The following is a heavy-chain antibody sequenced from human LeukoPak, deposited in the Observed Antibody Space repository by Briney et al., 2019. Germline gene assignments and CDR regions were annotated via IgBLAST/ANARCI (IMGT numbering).Heavy chain of an antibody. J-gene: IGHJ5*02. D-gene: IGHD3-10*01. CDR3: AKYAHGSGTSFDP. V-gene: IGHV3-30*18. CDR1: GFTFSSYG. Sequence: GGSLRLSCAASGFTFSSYGMHWVRQAPGKGLEWVAVISYDGSNKYYADSVKGRFTISRDNAKNSVYLQMSSLRAEDTAVYHCAKYAHGSGTSFDPWGQGTLVTISS. CDR2: ISYDGSNK.